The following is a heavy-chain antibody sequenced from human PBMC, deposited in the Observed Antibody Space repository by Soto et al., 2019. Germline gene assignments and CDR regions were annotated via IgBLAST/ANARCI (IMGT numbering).Heavy chain of an antibody. J-gene: IGHJ4*02. V-gene: IGHV1-18*01. Sequence: GASVKVSCKASGYTFTSYGISWVRQAPGQGLEWMGWISPNNGTANYAQKLQGRVTITTDKSTSTAYMELRSLRSDDAAVYYCARSFEYNLLSVGFDYWGQGTLVTVSS. CDR3: ARSFEYNLLSVGFDY. D-gene: IGHD3-9*01. CDR1: GYTFTSYG. CDR2: ISPNNGTA.